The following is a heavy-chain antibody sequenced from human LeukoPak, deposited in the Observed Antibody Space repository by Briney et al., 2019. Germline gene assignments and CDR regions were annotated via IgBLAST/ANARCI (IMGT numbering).Heavy chain of an antibody. CDR3: ARDRPYYDFWSGYYD. CDR2: IKQDGSEK. V-gene: IGHV3-7*01. D-gene: IGHD3-3*01. CDR1: GFTFSSYW. Sequence: GGSLRLSCAASGFTFSSYWMSWVRQAPGEGLEWVANIKQDGSEKYYVDSVKGRFTISRDNAKNSLYLQMNSLRAEDTAVYYCARDRPYYDFWSGYYDWGQGTLVTVSS. J-gene: IGHJ4*02.